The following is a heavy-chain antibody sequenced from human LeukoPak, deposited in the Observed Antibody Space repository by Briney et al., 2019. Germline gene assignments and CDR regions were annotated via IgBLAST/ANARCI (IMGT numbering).Heavy chain of an antibody. V-gene: IGHV4-61*01. Sequence: SETLSLTCTVSGGSVSSGSYYWSWIRQPPGKGLEWIGYIYYSGSTNYNPPLKSRVTISVDTSKNQFSLKLSSVTAADTAVYYCASMPGSGSYYDPQNWFDPWGQGTLVTVSS. CDR2: IYYSGST. J-gene: IGHJ5*02. D-gene: IGHD3-10*01. CDR1: GGSVSSGSYY. CDR3: ASMPGSGSYYDPQNWFDP.